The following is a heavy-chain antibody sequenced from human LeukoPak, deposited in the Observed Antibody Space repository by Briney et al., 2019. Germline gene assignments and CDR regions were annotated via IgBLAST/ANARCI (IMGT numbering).Heavy chain of an antibody. D-gene: IGHD6-19*01. J-gene: IGHJ4*02. CDR1: GFTFSSYS. CDR3: ARDEDSSGWPSFDY. CDR2: ISSSRSYK. V-gene: IGHV3-21*01. Sequence: GGSLRLSCAASGFTFSSYSMNWVRQAPGKGLEWVSSISSSRSYKYYADSVKGRFTISRDNAKNSLYLQMNSLRAEDTAVYYCARDEDSSGWPSFDYWGRGPLVTVSS.